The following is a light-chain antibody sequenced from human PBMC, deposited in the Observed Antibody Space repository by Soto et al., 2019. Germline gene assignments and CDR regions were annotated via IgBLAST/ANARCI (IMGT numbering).Light chain of an antibody. J-gene: IGLJ2*01. CDR1: KLGDKY. V-gene: IGLV3-1*01. CDR2: QDT. CDR3: QAWDSNIVV. Sequence: SYELTQPPSVSVSPGQTASITCSGDKLGDKYACWYQQKPGQSPVLVIYQDTKRPSGIPERFSGSNSENTATLTISGTQAMDEADYYCQAWDSNIVVFGGGTKLTVL.